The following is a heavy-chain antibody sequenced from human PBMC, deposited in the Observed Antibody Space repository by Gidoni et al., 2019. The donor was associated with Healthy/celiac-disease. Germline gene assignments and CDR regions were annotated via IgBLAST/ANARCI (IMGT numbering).Heavy chain of an antibody. CDR1: GFPFSSYW. V-gene: IGHV3-7*01. J-gene: IGHJ5*02. CDR2: IKQDGSEK. Sequence: EVQLVESGGGLVQPGGSLRLSCAASGFPFSSYWMSWVRQAPGKGLEWVANIKQDGSEKYYVDSVKGRFTISRDNAKNSLYLQMNSLRAEDTAVYYCAREQDGSGSYYNKGWFDPWGQGTLVTVSS. CDR3: AREQDGSGSYYNKGWFDP. D-gene: IGHD3-10*01.